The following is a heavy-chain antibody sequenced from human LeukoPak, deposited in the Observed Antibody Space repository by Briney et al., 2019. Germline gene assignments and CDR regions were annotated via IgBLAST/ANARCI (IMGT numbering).Heavy chain of an antibody. V-gene: IGHV4-59*01. D-gene: IGHD3-10*01. CDR3: ARGGSGSNSGRWYYFDY. Sequence: PSETLSLTCTVSGGSISSYYWSWIRQPPGKRLEWIGYIYYSGSTNYNPSLKSRVTISVDTSKNQFSLKLSSVTAADTAVYYCARGGSGSNSGRWYYFDYWGQGTLVTVSS. CDR1: GGSISSYY. CDR2: IYYSGST. J-gene: IGHJ4*02.